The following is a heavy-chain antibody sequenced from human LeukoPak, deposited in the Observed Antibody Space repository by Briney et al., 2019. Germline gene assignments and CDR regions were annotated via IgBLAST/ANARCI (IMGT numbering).Heavy chain of an antibody. V-gene: IGHV3-23*01. Sequence: GGSLRLSCAASGFTFTTYAMSWVRQAPGKGLEWVSTISASGGSTYYADSVKGRFTISRDNSQNTLYLQMNSLRAEDTAVYYCAKATTIFGVVTLGTAEYFQHWGQGTLVTVSS. CDR2: ISASGGST. D-gene: IGHD3-3*01. CDR1: GFTFTTYA. CDR3: AKATTIFGVVTLGTAEYFQH. J-gene: IGHJ1*01.